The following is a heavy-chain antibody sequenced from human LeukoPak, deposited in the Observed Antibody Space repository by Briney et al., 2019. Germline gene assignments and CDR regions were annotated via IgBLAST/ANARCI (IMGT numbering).Heavy chain of an antibody. V-gene: IGHV3-7*05. J-gene: IGHJ4*02. CDR3: ARDRDRSFDY. CDR2: IKPDGSEK. CDR1: GFTFSSYW. Sequence: GGSLRLSCEASGFTFSSYWMTWVRQAPGKGLEWVAHIKPDGSEKYYVDSVRGRFTISRDNAENSLYLEMNSLRAEDTAVYYCARDRDRSFDYWGQGTLVTVSS. D-gene: IGHD1-14*01.